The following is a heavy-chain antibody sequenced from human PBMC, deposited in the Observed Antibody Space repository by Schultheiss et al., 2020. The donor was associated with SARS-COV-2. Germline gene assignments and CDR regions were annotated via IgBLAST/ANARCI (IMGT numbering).Heavy chain of an antibody. V-gene: IGHV4-59*01. Sequence: SQTLSLTCAVYGGSFSGYYWSWIRQPPGKGLEWIGYIYYSGSTNYNPSLKSRVTISVDTSKNQFSLKLSSVTAADTAVYYCARGRHSSSSTGAFDIWGQGTMVTVSS. CDR1: GGSFSGYY. CDR2: IYYSGST. CDR3: ARGRHSSSSTGAFDI. J-gene: IGHJ3*02. D-gene: IGHD6-6*01.